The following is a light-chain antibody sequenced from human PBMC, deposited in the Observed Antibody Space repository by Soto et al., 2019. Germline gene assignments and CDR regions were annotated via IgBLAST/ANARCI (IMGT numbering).Light chain of an antibody. J-gene: IGKJ4*01. CDR3: QQYKSYPLT. CDR1: QGIDNS. V-gene: IGKV1-16*02. Sequence: DIQMTQSPSSLSASVGDRVTITCRASQGIDNSLAWLQQRPGQAPKSLIYSASTLQSGVPSKFSGSISGTDFTLTISSLQPEDFATYYCQQYKSYPLTFGGGTKV. CDR2: SAS.